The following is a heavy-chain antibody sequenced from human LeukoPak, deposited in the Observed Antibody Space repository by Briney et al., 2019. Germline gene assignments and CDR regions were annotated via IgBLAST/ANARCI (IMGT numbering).Heavy chain of an antibody. J-gene: IGHJ4*02. CDR2: ISGSGHTT. Sequence: GGSLRLSCAASGFTFSSYAMSWVRQAPGKGLEWVSLISGSGHTTYYADSVKGRFTISRDNSKNTLYLQMNSLRAEDTAVYHCAKGYNHGLTTYYFDYWGQGTLVTVSS. CDR3: AKGYNHGLTTYYFDY. CDR1: GFTFSSYA. V-gene: IGHV3-23*01. D-gene: IGHD5-18*01.